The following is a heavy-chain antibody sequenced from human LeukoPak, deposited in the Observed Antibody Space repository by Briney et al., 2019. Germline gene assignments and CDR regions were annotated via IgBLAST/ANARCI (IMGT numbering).Heavy chain of an antibody. Sequence: PGGSLRLSCAASGFMFSSYAMRWVRQVPGKGLEWVSAICGSGGSTYYADSVKGRLTISIDNSKNTMYLQMNSLRAEDTAVYYCAKDLRLWFGSFGQGTLVTVSS. V-gene: IGHV3-23*01. CDR1: GFMFSSYA. J-gene: IGHJ5*01. CDR2: ICGSGGST. D-gene: IGHD5/OR15-5a*01. CDR3: AKDLRLWFGS.